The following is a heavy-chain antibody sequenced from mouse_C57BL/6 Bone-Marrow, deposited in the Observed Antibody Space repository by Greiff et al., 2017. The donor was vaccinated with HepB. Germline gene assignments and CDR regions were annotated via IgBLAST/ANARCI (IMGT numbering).Heavy chain of an antibody. V-gene: IGHV1-15*01. J-gene: IGHJ1*03. CDR2: IDPETGGT. CDR1: GYTFTDYE. D-gene: IGHD1-1*01. CDR3: TRGDYYGSSPDFDV. Sequence: VQLQQSGAELVRPGASVTLSCKASGYTFTDYEMHWVKQTPVHGLEWIGAIDPETGGTAYNQKFKGKAILTVDKTSSTAYMELRSLTSEDSSVYYCTRGDYYGSSPDFDVWGTGTTVTVSS.